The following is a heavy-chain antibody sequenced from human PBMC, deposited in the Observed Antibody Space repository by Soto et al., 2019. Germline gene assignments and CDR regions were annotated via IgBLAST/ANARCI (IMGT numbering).Heavy chain of an antibody. CDR3: AREPVGYDITYGMDV. CDR1: GGTFSSYA. Sequence: QVQLVQSGAEVKKPGSSVKGSCKASGGTFSSYAISWVRQAPGQGLEWMGGIIPIFGTANYAQKFQGRVTITADESTSTAYMELSSLRSEDTAVYYCAREPVGYDITYGMDVWGQGTPVTVSS. V-gene: IGHV1-69*01. CDR2: IIPIFGTA. J-gene: IGHJ6*02. D-gene: IGHD3-22*01.